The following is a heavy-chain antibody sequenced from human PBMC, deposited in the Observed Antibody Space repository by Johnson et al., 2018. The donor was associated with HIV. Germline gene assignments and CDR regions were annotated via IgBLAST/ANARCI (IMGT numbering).Heavy chain of an antibody. CDR2: ISYDGSNK. CDR3: ARGQGHYYDSSGPTLNAFDS. D-gene: IGHD3-22*01. V-gene: IGHV3-30*04. J-gene: IGHJ3*02. CDR1: GFTFSSYA. Sequence: VQLVESGGGVVQPGRSLRLSCAASGFTFSSYAMHWVRQAPGKGLEWVAVISYDGSNKYYADSVKGRFTISRDNSKNTLYLQMNSLRAEDTAVYYCARGQGHYYDSSGPTLNAFDSWGQGTMVTVSS.